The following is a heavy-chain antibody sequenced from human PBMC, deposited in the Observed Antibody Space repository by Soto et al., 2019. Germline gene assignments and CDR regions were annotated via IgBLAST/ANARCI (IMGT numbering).Heavy chain of an antibody. V-gene: IGHV2-70*12. D-gene: IGHD3-10*01. CDR3: AHRAYYYGSGSYYTH. CDR2: IDWDDDK. Sequence: SGPTLVNPTQTLTLTCTFSGFSLSTSGMCVSWIRQPPGKALEWLALIDWDDDKYYSTSLKTRLTIAKDTSKNLVILIMTNMDPEDTATYYCAHRAYYYGSGSYYTHWGQGILVTVSS. J-gene: IGHJ4*02. CDR1: GFSLSTSGMC.